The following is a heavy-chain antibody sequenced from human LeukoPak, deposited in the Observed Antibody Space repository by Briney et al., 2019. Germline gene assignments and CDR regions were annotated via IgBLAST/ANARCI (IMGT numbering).Heavy chain of an antibody. CDR1: GFTFSSYE. D-gene: IGHD2-2*01. V-gene: IGHV3-48*03. Sequence: GGSLRLSCAASGFTFSSYEMNWVRQAPGKGLEWVSYISSSGSTIYYADSVKGRFTISRDNAKKSLYLQMNSLRAEDTAVYYCARLENSVAVPGALDYWGQGTLVTVSS. CDR2: ISSSGSTI. CDR3: ARLENSVAVPGALDY. J-gene: IGHJ4*02.